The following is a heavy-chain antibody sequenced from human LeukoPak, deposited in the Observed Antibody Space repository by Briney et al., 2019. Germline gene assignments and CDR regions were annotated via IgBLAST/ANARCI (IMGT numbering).Heavy chain of an antibody. D-gene: IGHD6-6*01. Sequence: QTGGSLRLSCEASGFTFSNYGMHWVRQAPGKGLEWVAFIRDDGSNKYYADSVKGRFTISRDNSKNTLYLQMNSLRAEDTAVYYCAKDIQSSDYYYYMDVWGKGTTVTVSS. CDR2: IRDDGSNK. V-gene: IGHV3-30*02. CDR3: AKDIQSSDYYYYMDV. J-gene: IGHJ6*03. CDR1: GFTFSNYG.